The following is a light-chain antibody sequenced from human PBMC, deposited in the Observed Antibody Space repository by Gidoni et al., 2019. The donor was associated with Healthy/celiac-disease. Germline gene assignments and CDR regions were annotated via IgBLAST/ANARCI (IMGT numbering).Light chain of an antibody. CDR1: QSVSSY. J-gene: IGKJ3*01. Sequence: EIVLTQSPATLSLSPGERATLSCRVSQSVSSYLAWYQQKPGQAPRLLIYDASNRATGIPARFSGSGSGTDFTLTISSLEPEDFAVYYCQQRSNWPPGITFXPXTKVDIK. V-gene: IGKV3-11*01. CDR2: DAS. CDR3: QQRSNWPPGIT.